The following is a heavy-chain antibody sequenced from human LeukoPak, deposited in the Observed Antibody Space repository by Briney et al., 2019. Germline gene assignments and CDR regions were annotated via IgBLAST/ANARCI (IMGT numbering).Heavy chain of an antibody. V-gene: IGHV4-31*03. J-gene: IGHJ5*02. CDR3: ATEIVVVPAAIGWFDP. CDR1: GGSISRGGYY. D-gene: IGHD2-2*01. CDR2: IYYSGST. Sequence: PSETLSLTCTVSGGSISRGGYYWGWIRQHPGKGREWIGYIYYSGSTYYNPSLKSRVTISVDTSKNQFSLKLSSVTAADTAVYYCATEIVVVPAAIGWFDPWGQGTLVTVSS.